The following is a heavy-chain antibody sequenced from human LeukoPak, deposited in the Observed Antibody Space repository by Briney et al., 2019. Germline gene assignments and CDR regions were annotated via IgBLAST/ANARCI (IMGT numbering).Heavy chain of an antibody. CDR1: GYTFTSYG. CDR2: ISAYNGNT. V-gene: IGHV1-18*01. J-gene: IGHJ4*02. D-gene: IGHD1-20*01. Sequence: ASVKVSCKASGYTFTSYGISWVRQAPGQGLEWMGWISAYNGNTNYAQKLQGRVTMTTDTSTSKAYMELRSLRSDDTAVYYCARERNWNDVAGSDYWGQGTLVTVSS. CDR3: ARERNWNDVAGSDY.